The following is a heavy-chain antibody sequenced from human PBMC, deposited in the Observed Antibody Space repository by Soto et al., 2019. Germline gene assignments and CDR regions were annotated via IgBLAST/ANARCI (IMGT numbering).Heavy chain of an antibody. CDR2: INPSSGET. D-gene: IGHD1-26*01. V-gene: IGHV1-2*02. Sequence: ASVKVSCKASGYTFIDYFIQWVRQAPGQGLEWMGWINPSSGETSYAQKFQGRVTMTRDTSSSTAYMDLTTLRSADTAVYYCVRSFKWRDFGFWGQGTPGTVSS. CDR1: GYTFIDYF. J-gene: IGHJ4*02. CDR3: VRSFKWRDFGF.